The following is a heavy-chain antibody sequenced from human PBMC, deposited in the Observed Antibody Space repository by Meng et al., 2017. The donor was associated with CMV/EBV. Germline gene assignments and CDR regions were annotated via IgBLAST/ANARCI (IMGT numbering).Heavy chain of an antibody. CDR2: IYYSGST. CDR1: GGSISSYY. D-gene: IGHD4-11*01. CDR3: ARGRDAVRYYYYYGMDV. Sequence: GSLRLSCTVSGGSISSYYWSWIRQPPGKGLEWIGYIYYSGSTNYNPSLKSRVTISVDTSKNQFSLKLSSVTAADTAVYYCARGRDAVRYYYYYGMDVWGQGTTVTVSS. J-gene: IGHJ6*02. V-gene: IGHV4-59*12.